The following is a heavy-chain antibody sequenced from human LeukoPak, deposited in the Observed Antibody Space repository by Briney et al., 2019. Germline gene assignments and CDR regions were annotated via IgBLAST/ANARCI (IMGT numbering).Heavy chain of an antibody. J-gene: IGHJ3*02. Sequence: ASVKVSCKASGYTFTGYYMHWVRHAPGQGLEWMGWINPNSGGTNYAQKFQGRVTMTRDTSISTAYLQWSSLKASDTAMYYCARVNPGTSSEDGFDIWGQGTMVTVSS. CDR1: GYTFTGYY. CDR3: ARVNPGTSSEDGFDI. D-gene: IGHD2-2*01. CDR2: INPNSGGT. V-gene: IGHV1-2*02.